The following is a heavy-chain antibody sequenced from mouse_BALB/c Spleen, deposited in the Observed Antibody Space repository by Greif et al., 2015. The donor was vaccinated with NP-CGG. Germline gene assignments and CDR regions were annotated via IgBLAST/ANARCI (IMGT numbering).Heavy chain of an antibody. Sequence: EVQLQQSGAELVKPGASVKLSCTASGFNIKDTYMHWVKQRPEQGLEWIGRIDPANGNTKYDPKFQGKATITADTSSNTAYLQLSSLTSEDTAVYYCARPPYHRYDEVFAYWGQGTLVTVSA. CDR3: ARPPYHRYDEVFAY. V-gene: IGHV14-3*02. D-gene: IGHD2-14*01. J-gene: IGHJ3*01. CDR1: GFNIKDTY. CDR2: IDPANGNT.